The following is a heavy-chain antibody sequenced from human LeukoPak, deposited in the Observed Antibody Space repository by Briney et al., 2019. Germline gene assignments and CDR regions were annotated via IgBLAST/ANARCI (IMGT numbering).Heavy chain of an antibody. Sequence: GGSLRLSCAASGFTFSSYAMSWVRQAPGKGLEWVSAISGSGGSTYYADSVKGRFTISRDNSKNTLYLQMNSLRAEDTAVYYCAKDRANCDSSGYYGYWGQGTLVTVSS. J-gene: IGHJ4*02. CDR2: ISGSGGST. CDR3: AKDRANCDSSGYYGY. V-gene: IGHV3-23*01. CDR1: GFTFSSYA. D-gene: IGHD3-22*01.